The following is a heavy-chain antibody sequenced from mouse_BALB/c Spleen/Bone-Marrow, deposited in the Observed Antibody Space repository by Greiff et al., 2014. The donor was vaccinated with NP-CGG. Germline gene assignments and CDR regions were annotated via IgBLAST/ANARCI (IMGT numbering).Heavy chain of an antibody. J-gene: IGHJ3*01. V-gene: IGHV3-2*02. D-gene: IGHD2-4*01. CDR3: ARSSLYDYDVGFAY. CDR2: ISYSGST. CDR1: GYSITRDYA. Sequence: DVKLVESGPGLVKPSQSLSLTCIVTGYSITRDYAWNWIRQFPGNKLEWMGYISYSGSTTYNPSLESRISITRDTSKNQFFLQLNSVTTEDTATYYCARSSLYDYDVGFAYWGQGTLVTVSA.